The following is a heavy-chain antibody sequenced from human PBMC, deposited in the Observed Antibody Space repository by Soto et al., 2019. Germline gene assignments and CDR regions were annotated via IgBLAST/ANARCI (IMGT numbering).Heavy chain of an antibody. J-gene: IGHJ4*02. Sequence: ASETLSLTCTVSGGSISSGDYYWSWIRQPPGKGLEWIGYIYYSGSTYYNPSLKSRVTISVDTSKNQFSLKLSSVTAADTAVYYCARGLEMATITVDYWGQGTLVTVSS. CDR3: ARGLEMATITVDY. V-gene: IGHV4-30-4*01. CDR1: GGSISSGDYY. D-gene: IGHD5-12*01. CDR2: IYYSGST.